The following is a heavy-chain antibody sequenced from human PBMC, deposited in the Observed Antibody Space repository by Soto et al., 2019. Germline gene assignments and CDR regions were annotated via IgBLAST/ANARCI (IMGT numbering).Heavy chain of an antibody. CDR3: ATGGFTSRFGDPIYYYYYYMDI. D-gene: IGHD3-10*01. J-gene: IGHJ6*03. CDR2: FDPEDGET. V-gene: IGHV1-24*01. CDR1: GYTLTELS. Sequence: ASLKVSCKVSGYTLTELSMHWVRQAPGKGLEWMGGFDPEDGETIYAQKFQGRVTMTEDTSTDTAYMELSSLRSEDTAVYYCATGGFTSRFGDPIYYYYYYMDIWGKGTTVTVSS.